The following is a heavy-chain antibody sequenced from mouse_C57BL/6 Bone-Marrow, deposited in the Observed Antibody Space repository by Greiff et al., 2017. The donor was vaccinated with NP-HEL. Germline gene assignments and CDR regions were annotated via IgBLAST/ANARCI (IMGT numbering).Heavy chain of an antibody. V-gene: IGHV2-5*01. CDR3: AKPSTVWCNYCDY. D-gene: IGHD1-1*01. CDR2: IWRGGST. J-gene: IGHJ2*01. Sequence: VQLQESGPGLVQPSQSLSITCTVSGFSLTSYGVHWVRQSPGKGLEWLGVIWRGGSTDYNAAFMSRLSITKDNSKSQVFFKMNRLQADDTAIYDCAKPSTVWCNYCDYWGQGTTLTVSS. CDR1: GFSLTSYG.